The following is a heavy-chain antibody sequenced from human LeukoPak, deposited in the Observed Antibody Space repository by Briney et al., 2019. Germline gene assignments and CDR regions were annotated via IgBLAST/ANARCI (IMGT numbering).Heavy chain of an antibody. CDR2: IKQDGSKK. CDR1: GFTFSSYN. V-gene: IGHV3-7*04. J-gene: IGHJ4*02. D-gene: IGHD5-24*01. CDR3: TRVGYIDEGIDY. Sequence: PGGSLRLSCAASGFTFSSYNMSWVRQAPGKGLEWVANIKQDGSKKSYVDSVKGRFTISRDNAKNSLYLQMNSLRAEDTAIYYCTRVGYIDEGIDYWGQGTLVTVSS.